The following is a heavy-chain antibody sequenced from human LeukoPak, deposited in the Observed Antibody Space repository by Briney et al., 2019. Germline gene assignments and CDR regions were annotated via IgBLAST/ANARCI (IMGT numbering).Heavy chain of an antibody. CDR3: AKRSVETTTHFDY. V-gene: IGHV3-23*01. CDR1: GFTFSNYA. CDR2: ITLSGGAT. J-gene: IGHJ4*02. D-gene: IGHD1-26*01. Sequence: GGSLRLSCAASGFTFSNYAMSWVRQAPGKGLEWVSSITLSGGATYYADSVKGRFTISRDNSKNTLYLQMNSLRAEDTAAYYCAKRSVETTTHFDYWGQGTLVTVSS.